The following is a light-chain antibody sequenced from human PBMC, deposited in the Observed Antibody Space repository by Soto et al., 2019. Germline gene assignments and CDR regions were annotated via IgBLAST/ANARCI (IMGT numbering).Light chain of an antibody. Sequence: EIVLTQSPGTLSLSPGERATLSCRASQSVSSSYLAWYQQKPGQAPRPLIYGASRRATGIPDRFSGSGSGTDFTLTISRLEPEDFAVYYCEQYGSSPPITFGQGTRLEIK. CDR1: QSVSSSY. V-gene: IGKV3-20*01. CDR2: GAS. J-gene: IGKJ5*01. CDR3: EQYGSSPPIT.